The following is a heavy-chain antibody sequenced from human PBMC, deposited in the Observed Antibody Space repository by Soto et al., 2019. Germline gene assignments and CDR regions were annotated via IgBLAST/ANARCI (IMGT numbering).Heavy chain of an antibody. CDR1: GGSFSGYY. D-gene: IGHD5-12*01. J-gene: IGHJ4*02. CDR3: ARLEGYSGYDFDY. V-gene: IGHV4-34*01. CDR2: INHSGST. Sequence: SETLSLTCAVYGGSFSGYYWSWIRQPPGKGLEWIGEINHSGSTNYNPSLKSRVTISVDTSKNQFSLKLSSVTAADTAVYYCARLEGYSGYDFDYWGQGTLVTVSS.